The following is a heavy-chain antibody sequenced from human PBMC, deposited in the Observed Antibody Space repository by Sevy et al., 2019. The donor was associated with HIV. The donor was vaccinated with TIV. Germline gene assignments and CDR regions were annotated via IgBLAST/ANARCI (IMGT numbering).Heavy chain of an antibody. CDR1: GFTFGSYW. CDR2: IKEDGSGR. J-gene: IGHJ4*02. Sequence: GGSLRLSCAASGFTFGSYWMTWVRQAPGKGLEWVANIKEDGSGRFYVDSVRGRFTVSRDNAKKTLHLQMNNLRGEDTALYYCARLYSSSSGRGLDNWGQGALVTVSS. V-gene: IGHV3-7*01. D-gene: IGHD6-6*01. CDR3: ARLYSSSSGRGLDN.